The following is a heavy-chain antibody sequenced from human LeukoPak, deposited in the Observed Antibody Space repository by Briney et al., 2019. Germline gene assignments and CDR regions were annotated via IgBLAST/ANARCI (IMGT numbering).Heavy chain of an antibody. CDR1: GFTFSSYS. J-gene: IGHJ4*02. CDR2: ISSSSSYI. CDR3: ARVRSAAAGPLDY. Sequence: GGSLRLSCAASGFTFSSYSMNWVRQAPGKGLEWVSSISSSSSYIYYTDSVKGRFTLSRDNAKKSLYLQMNRLRADDTAVYHCARVRSAAAGPLDYWGQGTLVTVSS. V-gene: IGHV3-21*01. D-gene: IGHD6-13*01.